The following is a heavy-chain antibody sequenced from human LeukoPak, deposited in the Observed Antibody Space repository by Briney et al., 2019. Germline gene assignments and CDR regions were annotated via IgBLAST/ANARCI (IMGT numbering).Heavy chain of an antibody. CDR3: AKELYSTTYGFPFDY. V-gene: IGHV3-9*01. Sequence: GGSLRLSCAASGFTFHDFAIHWVRQAPGKGLEWVSGISWNSGSISYADSVKGRFTISRDNAKNSLFLQVTSLRAEDTALYYCAKELYSTTYGFPFDYRGQGTLVTVSS. J-gene: IGHJ4*02. CDR2: ISWNSGSI. D-gene: IGHD3-10*01. CDR1: GFTFHDFA.